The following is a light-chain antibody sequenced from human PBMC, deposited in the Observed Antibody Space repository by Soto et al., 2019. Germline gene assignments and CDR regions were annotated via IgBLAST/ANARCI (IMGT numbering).Light chain of an antibody. Sequence: EIVMTQSPATLSVSPGERSTLSCWPSYTVGTNLAWYQQKPGQAPRLLIYDTSTRATGVPARFSGSGSGTEFTLTISNLQAEDSAVYHCHQYSNTFRTFGQGAKVDIK. V-gene: IGKV3-15*01. CDR3: HQYSNTFRT. CDR2: DTS. CDR1: YTVGTN. J-gene: IGKJ1*01.